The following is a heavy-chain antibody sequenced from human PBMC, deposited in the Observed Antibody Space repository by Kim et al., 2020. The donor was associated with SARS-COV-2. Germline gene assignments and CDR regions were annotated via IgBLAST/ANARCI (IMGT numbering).Heavy chain of an antibody. CDR3: ARVSGATKDY. CDR1: GFTFSSYA. J-gene: IGHJ4*02. CDR2: ISYDGSNK. Sequence: GGSLRLSCAASGFTFSSYAMHWVRQAPGKGLEWVAVISYDGSNKYYADSVKGRFTISRDNSKNTLYLQMNSLRAEDTAVYYCARVSGATKDYWGQGTLVTVSS. V-gene: IGHV3-30*04. D-gene: IGHD5-12*01.